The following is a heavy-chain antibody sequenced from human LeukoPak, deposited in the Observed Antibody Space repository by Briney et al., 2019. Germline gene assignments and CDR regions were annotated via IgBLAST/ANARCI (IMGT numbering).Heavy chain of an antibody. CDR3: TRTVNSASDF. Sequence: GGSLRLSCAASGFTFSSYAMHWVRQAPGKGLEWVATINQNGGVKYYVDSVEGRFTISRDNAKTSLFLQMNSLRIDDTAMYYCTRTVNSASDFWGQGTLVTVSS. CDR1: GFTFSSYA. CDR2: INQNGGVK. D-gene: IGHD4-23*01. V-gene: IGHV3-7*03. J-gene: IGHJ4*02.